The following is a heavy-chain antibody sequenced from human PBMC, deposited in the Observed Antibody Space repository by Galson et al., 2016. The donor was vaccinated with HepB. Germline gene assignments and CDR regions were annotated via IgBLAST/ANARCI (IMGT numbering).Heavy chain of an antibody. J-gene: IGHJ4*02. V-gene: IGHV3-23*01. Sequence: SLRLSCAASGFAFSNSAMGWIRQVPGKGLEWVSTISPGRPNTHYADSVWSRFTISRADAKDTVFLHMYSLRDEDTAVYYCAVWLQAHFDHWGQGTFVAVSS. CDR1: GFAFSNSA. CDR3: AVWLQAHFDH. D-gene: IGHD5-24*01. CDR2: ISPGRPNT.